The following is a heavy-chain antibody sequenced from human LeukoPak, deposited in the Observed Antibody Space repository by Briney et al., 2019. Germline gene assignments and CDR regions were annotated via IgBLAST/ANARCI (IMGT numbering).Heavy chain of an antibody. J-gene: IGHJ4*02. CDR3: ARPLRSGSYDY. D-gene: IGHD3-10*01. CDR1: GGSFSGYY. V-gene: IGHV4-34*01. CDR2: INHSGST. Sequence: SETLSLTCAVYGGSFSGYYWSWIRQPPGKGLEWIGEINHSGSTNYNPSLKSRVTISVDTSKNQFSLNLSSVTAADTAVYYCARPLRSGSYDYWGQGTLVTVSS.